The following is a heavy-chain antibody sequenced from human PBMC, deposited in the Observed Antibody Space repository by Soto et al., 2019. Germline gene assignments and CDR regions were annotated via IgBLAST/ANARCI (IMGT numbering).Heavy chain of an antibody. J-gene: IGHJ6*02. D-gene: IGHD2-15*01. V-gene: IGHV3-23*01. Sequence: PGGSLRLSCAASGFTFSNYAMSWVRQAPGKGLEWVSGLSDGGGSTFYADSVKGRFTISRDNAKNTLYLQMSSLRAEDTAVYYCAKDRLVAAIWYYGMDVWGQGTTVTVSS. CDR2: LSDGGGST. CDR3: AKDRLVAAIWYYGMDV. CDR1: GFTFSNYA.